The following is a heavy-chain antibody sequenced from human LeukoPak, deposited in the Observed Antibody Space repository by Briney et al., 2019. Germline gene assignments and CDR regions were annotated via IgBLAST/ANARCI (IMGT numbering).Heavy chain of an antibody. CDR3: ASTSPKYYYESSGYSSLFDN. V-gene: IGHV4-39*07. CDR1: AGSISSDSYY. D-gene: IGHD3-22*01. Sequence: SETLSLTCTVSAGSISSDSYYWGWIRQPPGKGLEWIGTIYYSGNTYYNPSLKSRFTISVDTSKNQFSLKLRSVTAADTALYYCASTSPKYYYESSGYSSLFDNWGQGTLVTVSS. CDR2: IYYSGNT. J-gene: IGHJ4*02.